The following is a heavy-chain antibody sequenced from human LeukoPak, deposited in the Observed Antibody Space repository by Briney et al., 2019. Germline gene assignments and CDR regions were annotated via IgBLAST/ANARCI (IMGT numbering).Heavy chain of an antibody. D-gene: IGHD3-10*02. CDR1: GGSINSYY. CDR2: IYYSGST. J-gene: IGHJ4*02. Sequence: SETLSLTCTVSGGSINSYYWSWIRQPPGKGLEWIGYIYYSGSTEYNPSLKSRVTISVDTSKNQFSLKMSSVTAADTAVYYCARPREAHINTCSPPGGEGPRVTV. CDR3: ARPREAHINTCSPP. V-gene: IGHV4-59*01.